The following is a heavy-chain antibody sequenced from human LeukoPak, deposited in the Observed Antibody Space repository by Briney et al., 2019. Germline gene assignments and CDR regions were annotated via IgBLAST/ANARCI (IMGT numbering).Heavy chain of an antibody. J-gene: IGHJ4*02. D-gene: IGHD1-26*01. CDR2: IRDSGSST. CDR1: GFTFSSYA. Sequence: GGSLRLSCAASGFTFSSYAMSWVRQAPGKGLEWVSAIRDSGSSTHYADSVKGRFTTSRDDSRNTLFLQMNSLRAEDTAIYYCAKYGPQDSGSSHFDYWGQGALVTVSS. V-gene: IGHV3-23*01. CDR3: AKYGPQDSGSSHFDY.